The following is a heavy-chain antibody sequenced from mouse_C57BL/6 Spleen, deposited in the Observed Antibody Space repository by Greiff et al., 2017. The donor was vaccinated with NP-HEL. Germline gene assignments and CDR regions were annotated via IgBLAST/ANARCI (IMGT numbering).Heavy chain of an antibody. CDR2: ISYDGSN. Sequence: VQLKESGPGLVKPSQSLSLTCSVTGYSITSGYYWNWIRQFPGNKLEWMGYISYDGSNNYNPSLKNRISITRDTSKNQFFLKLNSVTTEDTATYYCARLGWDYGYAMDYWGQGTSVTVSS. J-gene: IGHJ4*01. CDR1: GYSITSGYY. V-gene: IGHV3-6*01. CDR3: ARLGWDYGYAMDY. D-gene: IGHD2-4*01.